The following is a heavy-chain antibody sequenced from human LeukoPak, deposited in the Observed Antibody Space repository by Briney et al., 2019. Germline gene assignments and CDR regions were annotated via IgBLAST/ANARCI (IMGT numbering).Heavy chain of an antibody. CDR3: ARDVTGTHYARPSPFDY. Sequence: SQTLSLTCAISGDSVSSNSAAWNWIRQSPSGGLEWLGRTYYRSKWYNDYAVSVKGRISISADTSKNQFSLQLNSVTPEDTAVYYCARDVTGTHYARPSPFDYWGQGTLVTVTS. V-gene: IGHV6-1*01. CDR1: GDSVSSNSAA. J-gene: IGHJ4*02. D-gene: IGHD1-1*01. CDR2: TYYRSKWYN.